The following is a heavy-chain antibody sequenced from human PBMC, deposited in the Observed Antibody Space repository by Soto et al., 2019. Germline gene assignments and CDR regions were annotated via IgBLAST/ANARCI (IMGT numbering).Heavy chain of an antibody. D-gene: IGHD2-15*01. V-gene: IGHV2-70*01. CDR3: ARIRGFANCSGGSCYSGDYYYGMDV. CDR2: IDWDDDK. Sequence: SGPTLVNPTQTLTLTCTFSGFSLSTSGMCVSWIRQPPGKALEWLALIDWDDDKYYSTSLKTRLTISKDTSKNQAVLTMTNMDPVDTATYYCARIRGFANCSGGSCYSGDYYYGMDVWGQGTTVTVSS. J-gene: IGHJ6*02. CDR1: GFSLSTSGMC.